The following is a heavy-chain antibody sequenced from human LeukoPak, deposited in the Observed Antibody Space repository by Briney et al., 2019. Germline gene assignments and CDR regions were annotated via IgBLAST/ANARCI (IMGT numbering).Heavy chain of an antibody. Sequence: SQTLSLTCAVSGGSINSGGYSWSWIRQPPGKGLEWIGSIYHSGSTYYNPSLKSRVTISVDTSKNQFSLNLNSVTAADTAVYFCARDEGSAYPFDYWGQGTLVTVSS. CDR1: GGSINSGGYS. CDR2: IYHSGST. J-gene: IGHJ4*02. V-gene: IGHV4-30-2*01. CDR3: ARDEGSAYPFDY. D-gene: IGHD3-22*01.